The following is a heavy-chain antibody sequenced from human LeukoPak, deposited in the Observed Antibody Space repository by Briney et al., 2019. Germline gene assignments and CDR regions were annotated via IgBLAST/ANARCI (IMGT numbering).Heavy chain of an antibody. Sequence: ASVKVSCKASGGTFSSYAISWVRQAPGQGLEWMGRIIPILGIANYAQKFQGRVTITADKSTSTAYMELSSLRSEDTAVYYCARGGDILTGDYWGQGTLVTVSP. CDR2: IIPILGIA. V-gene: IGHV1-69*04. J-gene: IGHJ4*02. CDR3: ARGGDILTGDY. CDR1: GGTFSSYA. D-gene: IGHD3-9*01.